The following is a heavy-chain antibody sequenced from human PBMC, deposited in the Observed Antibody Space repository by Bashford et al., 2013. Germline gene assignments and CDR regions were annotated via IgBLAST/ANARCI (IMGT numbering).Heavy chain of an antibody. V-gene: IGHV1-2*02. CDR3: VSPQWDLLKYFDY. D-gene: IGHD1-26*01. J-gene: IGHJ4*02. CDR1: GNTFTGYY. CDR2: INPNSDDT. Sequence: VASVKVSCKASGNTFTGYYIHWVRQAPGQGLEWMGWINPNSDDTNYAQKFQGRVTMTRDTSISTAYMELSSLTSDDTAVYYCVSPQWDLLKYFDYWGQGTLVTVSS.